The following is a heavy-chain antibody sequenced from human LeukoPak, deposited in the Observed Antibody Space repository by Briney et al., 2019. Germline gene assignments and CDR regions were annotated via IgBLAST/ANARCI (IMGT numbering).Heavy chain of an antibody. Sequence: SETLSLTSTVSGGSISSGDYYWSWIRQPPGKGLEWIAYMYYSGSTYYNPSLKSLVSMSADTSKYKVSLKLRSVTAADTAVYYCARPYYYDSRIDPWGQGILVTVSS. J-gene: IGHJ5*02. CDR2: MYYSGST. CDR1: GGSISSGDYY. D-gene: IGHD3-22*01. V-gene: IGHV4-30-4*01. CDR3: ARPYYYDSRIDP.